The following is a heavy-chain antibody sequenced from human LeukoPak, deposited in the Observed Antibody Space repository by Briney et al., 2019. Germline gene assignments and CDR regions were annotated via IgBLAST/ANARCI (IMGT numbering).Heavy chain of an antibody. CDR1: GGSISSSSYY. CDR3: ARDFSPVDI. V-gene: IGHV4-39*07. J-gene: IGHJ3*02. CDR2: IYHSGST. Sequence: PSETLSLTCTVSGGSISSSSYYWGWIRQPPGKGLEWIGSIYHSGSTYYNPSLKSRVTIAVETSKNQFSLKLSSVTAADTAVYYCARDFSPVDIWGQGTMVTVSS.